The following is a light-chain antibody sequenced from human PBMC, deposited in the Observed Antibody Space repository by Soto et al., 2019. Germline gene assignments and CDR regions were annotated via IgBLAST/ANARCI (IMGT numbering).Light chain of an antibody. J-gene: IGKJ5*01. V-gene: IGKV3-11*01. CDR2: DAS. CDR1: QSVSSY. CDR3: QQRSNGPPIT. Sequence: EIVLTQSPATLSLSPGERATLSCRASQSVSSYLAWYQQKPGQAPRLLIYDASNRATGIPARFSGSGSGTDFTLNISSLEPEYVSVYYCQQRSNGPPITFGQGTRLEIK.